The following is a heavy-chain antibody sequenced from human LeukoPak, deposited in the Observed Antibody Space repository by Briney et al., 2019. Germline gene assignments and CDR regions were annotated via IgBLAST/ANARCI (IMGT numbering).Heavy chain of an antibody. CDR2: IKQDGSGK. J-gene: IGHJ5*01. D-gene: IGHD6-19*01. CDR3: ARGMTVAANWFDS. V-gene: IGHV3-7*01. Sequence: PGGSLRLSCAASGFSFSSYWMNWVRQAPGKGLEWVANIKQDGSGKYYVDSVKGRFTISRDNAENSLYLQMNSLRAEDTAVYYCARGMTVAANWFDSWGQGTLVTVSS. CDR1: GFSFSSYW.